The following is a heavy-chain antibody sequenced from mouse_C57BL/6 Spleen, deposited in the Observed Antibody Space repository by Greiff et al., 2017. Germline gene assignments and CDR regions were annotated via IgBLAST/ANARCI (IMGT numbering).Heavy chain of an antibody. V-gene: IGHV1-81*01. CDR3: ARLRDDGYPYYYAMDY. J-gene: IGHJ4*01. D-gene: IGHD2-3*01. CDR2: IYPRSGNT. CDR1: GYTFTSYG. Sequence: QVQLKQSGAELARPGASVKLSCKASGYTFTSYGISWVKQRTGQGLEWIGEIYPRSGNTYYNEKFKGKATLTADKSSSTAYMELRSLTSEDSAVYFCARLRDDGYPYYYAMDYWGQGTSVTVSS.